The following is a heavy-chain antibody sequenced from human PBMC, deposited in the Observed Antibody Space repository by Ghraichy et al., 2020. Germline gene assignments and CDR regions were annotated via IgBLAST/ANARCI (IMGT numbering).Heavy chain of an antibody. CDR2: INTKSGDS. Sequence: ASVKVSCKASGYTFTGYYIHWVRQTPGQGVEWMGWINTKSGDSNYAQKFLGRVTMTRDLSIRTSYMDLRRLRSDDTAVDYCARDGRPTPKYSYDSSAFQNWGQATLVTVSP. CDR1: GYTFTGYY. CDR3: ARDGRPTPKYSYDSSAFQN. J-gene: IGHJ4*02. D-gene: IGHD3-22*01. V-gene: IGHV1-2*02.